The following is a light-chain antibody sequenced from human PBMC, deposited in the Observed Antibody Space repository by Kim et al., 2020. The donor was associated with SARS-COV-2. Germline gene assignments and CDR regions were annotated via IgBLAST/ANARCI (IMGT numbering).Light chain of an antibody. CDR1: SGSIASNY. Sequence: NFMLTQPHSVSESPGKTVTISCTGSSGSIASNYVQWYQQRPGGAPTTVIYEDNQRPSGVPDRFSGSIDSSSNSASLTISGLKTEDEADYYCQSYDSSNWVFGGGTQLTVL. J-gene: IGLJ3*02. V-gene: IGLV6-57*02. CDR3: QSYDSSNWV. CDR2: EDN.